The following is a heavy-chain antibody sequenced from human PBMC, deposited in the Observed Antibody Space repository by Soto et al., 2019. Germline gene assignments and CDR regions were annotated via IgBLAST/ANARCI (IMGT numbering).Heavy chain of an antibody. V-gene: IGHV4-59*01. CDR2: IYYSGST. Sequence: LSLTCTVSGGSISSYYWSWIRQPPGKGLEWIGYIYYSGSTNYNPSLKSRVTISVDTSKNQFSLKLSSVTAADTAVYYCARVRYSSSWYSNWFDPWGQGTLVTVSS. D-gene: IGHD6-13*01. J-gene: IGHJ5*02. CDR3: ARVRYSSSWYSNWFDP. CDR1: GGSISSYY.